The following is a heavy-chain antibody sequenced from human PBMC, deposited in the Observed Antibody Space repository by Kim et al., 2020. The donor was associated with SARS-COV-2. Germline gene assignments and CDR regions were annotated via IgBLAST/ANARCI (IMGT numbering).Heavy chain of an antibody. CDR3: ATFLGPYSSGWYLFPAPDY. CDR1: GFTFSSYA. J-gene: IGHJ4*02. Sequence: GGSLRLSCAASGFTFSSYAMSWVRQAPGKGLEWVSAISGSGGSTYYADSVKGRFTISRDNSKNTLYLQMNSLRAEDTAVYYCATFLGPYSSGWYLFPAPDYWGQGTLVTVSS. CDR2: ISGSGGST. V-gene: IGHV3-23*01. D-gene: IGHD6-19*01.